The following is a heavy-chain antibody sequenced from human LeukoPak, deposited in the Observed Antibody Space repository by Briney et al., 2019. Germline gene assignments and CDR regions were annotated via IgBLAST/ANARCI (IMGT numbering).Heavy chain of an antibody. CDR2: IYPSDSET. CDR1: GYRFANYW. Sequence: GESLKISCKGSGYRFANYWIGWVRQMPGKGLEWMGIIYPSDSETRYSPSLQGLITISADKSSSTAYLQWSSLKASDTAMYFCARTLNIGITVVDSWGQGALVTVSS. J-gene: IGHJ4*02. D-gene: IGHD6-19*01. V-gene: IGHV5-51*01. CDR3: ARTLNIGITVVDS.